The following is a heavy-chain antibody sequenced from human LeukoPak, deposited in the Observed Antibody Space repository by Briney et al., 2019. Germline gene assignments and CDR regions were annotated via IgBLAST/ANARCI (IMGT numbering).Heavy chain of an antibody. Sequence: GRSLRLSCAASGFTFDDYAMHWVRQAPGKGLEWVSGINWNSGNIDYADSVKGRFTISRDNAKKSLYLQMNSLRAEDMALYYCAKDLTEYGSGRNDGFDVWGRGTMVTVSS. V-gene: IGHV3-9*03. D-gene: IGHD3-10*01. CDR2: INWNSGNI. J-gene: IGHJ3*01. CDR3: AKDLTEYGSGRNDGFDV. CDR1: GFTFDDYA.